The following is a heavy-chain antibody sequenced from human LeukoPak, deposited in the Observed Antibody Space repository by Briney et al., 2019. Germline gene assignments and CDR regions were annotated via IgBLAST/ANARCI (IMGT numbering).Heavy chain of an antibody. Sequence: SETMSLTCTVSGGSVSSGSYYWSWIRQPPGKGLEWIVYIYYSGSTNYNPSLKSRVTISVDTSKNQFSLKLSSVTAADTAVYYCARTLIAAAGTGYYYYGMDVWGQGTTVTVSS. CDR1: GGSVSSGSYY. D-gene: IGHD6-13*01. V-gene: IGHV4-61*01. CDR2: IYYSGST. CDR3: ARTLIAAAGTGYYYYGMDV. J-gene: IGHJ6*02.